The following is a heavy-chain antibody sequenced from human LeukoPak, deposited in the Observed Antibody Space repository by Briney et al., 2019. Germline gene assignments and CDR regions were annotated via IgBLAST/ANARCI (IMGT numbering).Heavy chain of an antibody. D-gene: IGHD3-10*01. J-gene: IGHJ3*02. CDR1: GFTFDDYA. CDR2: ISWNGGRR. Sequence: GGSLRLSCAASGFTFDDYAMHWVRHAPGKGLEWVSAISWNGGRRGYADFVKSRFTISRDNAKNSLYLQMNSLRAEDTALYHCAKDFWPDRSTWYGAFDMWGQGTMVTVSS. V-gene: IGHV3-9*01. CDR3: AKDFWPDRSTWYGAFDM.